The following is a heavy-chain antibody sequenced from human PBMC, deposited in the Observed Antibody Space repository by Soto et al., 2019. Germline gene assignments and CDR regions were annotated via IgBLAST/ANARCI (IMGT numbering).Heavy chain of an antibody. CDR1: GYTFTGYY. J-gene: IGHJ6*02. CDR2: INPNSGGT. Sequence: ASVKVSCKASGYTFTGYYMHWVRQAPGQGLEWMGWINPNSGGTNYAQKFQGRVTMTRDTSISTAYMELSRLRSDDTAVCYCARDSNYDILTGYFYYGMDVWGQGTTVTVSS. V-gene: IGHV1-2*02. D-gene: IGHD3-9*01. CDR3: ARDSNYDILTGYFYYGMDV.